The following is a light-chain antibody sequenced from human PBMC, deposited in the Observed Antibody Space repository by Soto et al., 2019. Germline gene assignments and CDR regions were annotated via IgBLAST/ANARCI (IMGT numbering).Light chain of an antibody. CDR1: SNDVGGYNY. CDR2: DVS. CDR3: SSYTGSSTIV. Sequence: QSALTQPASVSGSPGQSITISCTGTSNDVGGYNYVSWYQPHPGKAPKLMIYDVSNRPSGVSNRFSGSKSGNTASLTISGLQAEDEADYHCSSYTGSSTIVFGGGTKLTVL. V-gene: IGLV2-14*01. J-gene: IGLJ2*01.